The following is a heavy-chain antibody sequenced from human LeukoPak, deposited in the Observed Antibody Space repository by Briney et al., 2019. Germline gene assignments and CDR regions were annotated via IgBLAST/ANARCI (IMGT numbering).Heavy chain of an antibody. CDR1: GFIFSNYD. J-gene: IGHJ4*02. CDR3: ARRVQYYFDY. Sequence: GGSLRLSCAASGFIFSNYDMHWVRQAPGKGLEWVAVIWYDGSDKHYADSVQGRFTISRDNSKNSLYLQMNSLRAEDMALYYCARRVQYYFDYWGQGTLVTVSS. CDR2: IWYDGSDK. V-gene: IGHV3-33*01.